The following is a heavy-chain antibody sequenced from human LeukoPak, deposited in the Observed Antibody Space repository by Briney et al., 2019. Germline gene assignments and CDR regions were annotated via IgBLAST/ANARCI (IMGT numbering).Heavy chain of an antibody. CDR1: GFTFSSYA. J-gene: IGHJ4*02. CDR2: ISGSGGST. D-gene: IGHD3-10*01. CDR3: AKAGRWFGGLDY. V-gene: IGHV3-23*01. Sequence: GGSLRLSCAASGFTFSSYAMSWVRQAPGKGLEWVSAISGSGGSTYYADSVKGRFTISRDNSKNTLYLQMNSLRAGDTAVYYCAKAGRWFGGLDYWGQGTLVTVSS.